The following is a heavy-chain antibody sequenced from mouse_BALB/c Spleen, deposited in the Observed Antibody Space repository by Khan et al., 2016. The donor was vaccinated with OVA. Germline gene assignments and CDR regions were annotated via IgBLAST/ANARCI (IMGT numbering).Heavy chain of an antibody. CDR1: GLTFNNSV. V-gene: IGHV5-6-5*01. J-gene: IGHJ3*01. CDR2: IGGGGTT. Sequence: EVELVESGGCLVKPGGSLKVSCAASGLTFNNSVMSWVRQTPEKRLEWVASIGGGGTTFYADSVKGRFTISRDDARNILYLQMSSRRSEDKAMYYCENERWSLGPYWGQGTLVTVSA. CDR3: ENERWSLGPY. D-gene: IGHD2-3*01.